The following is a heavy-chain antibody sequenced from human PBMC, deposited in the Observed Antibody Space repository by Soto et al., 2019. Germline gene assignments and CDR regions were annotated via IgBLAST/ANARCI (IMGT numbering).Heavy chain of an antibody. Sequence: PGGSLRLSCAASGFTFSDYYMSWIRQAPGKGLEWVSYISSSSSYTNYADSVKGRFTISRDNAKNSLYLQMNSLSDEDTAVYYCTRDPEGDLDFDYWGHGTLVTVSS. D-gene: IGHD2-21*02. CDR1: GFTFSDYY. V-gene: IGHV3-11*06. J-gene: IGHJ4*01. CDR2: ISSSSSYT. CDR3: TRDPEGDLDFDY.